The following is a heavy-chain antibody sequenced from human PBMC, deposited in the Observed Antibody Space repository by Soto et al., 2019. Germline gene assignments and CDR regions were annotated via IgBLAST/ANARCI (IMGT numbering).Heavy chain of an antibody. J-gene: IGHJ6*02. CDR3: AASIFYYGMDV. CDR2: IYPGDSDT. Sequence: GESLKISCKGSGYTFTKYWIGWVRQMPGKGLEWMGIIYPGDSDTKYNPSFQGQVTISADKSITTTYLQWSSLKASDTAIYYCAASIFYYGMDVWGQGTTVTVS. CDR1: GYTFTKYW. V-gene: IGHV5-51*01.